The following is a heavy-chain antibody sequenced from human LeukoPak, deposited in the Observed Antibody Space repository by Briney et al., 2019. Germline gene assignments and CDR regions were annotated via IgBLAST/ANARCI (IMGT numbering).Heavy chain of an antibody. CDR3: ARRDYDILTGYLYYFDY. D-gene: IGHD3-9*01. CDR2: IYPGDSDT. CDR1: GYSFTSYW. V-gene: IGHV5-51*01. Sequence: GESLKIFCKGSGYSFTSYWIGWVRQMPGKGLEWMGIIYPGDSDTRYSPSFQGQVTISADKSISTAYLQWSSLKASDTAMYYCARRDYDILTGYLYYFDYWGQGTLVTVSS. J-gene: IGHJ4*02.